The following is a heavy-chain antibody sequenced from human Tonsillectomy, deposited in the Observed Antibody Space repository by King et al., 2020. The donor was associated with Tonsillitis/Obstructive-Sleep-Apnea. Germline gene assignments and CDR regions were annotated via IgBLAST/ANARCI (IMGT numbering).Heavy chain of an antibody. CDR2: MSGTGDNI. D-gene: IGHD1-26*01. V-gene: IGHV3-23*04. J-gene: IGHJ3*02. CDR3: SKDRSGSCNSGCDAFDI. CDR1: GLVFGRYA. Sequence: VQLVESGGGLVRPGGSLRLSCVGSGLVFGRYAMSWVRQAPGKGLKWVSGMSGTGDNIYYADSVKGRFTISRDNSKNTLYLQMNNLRGEDTALYYCSKDRSGSCNSGCDAFDIWGLGPQVTVSS.